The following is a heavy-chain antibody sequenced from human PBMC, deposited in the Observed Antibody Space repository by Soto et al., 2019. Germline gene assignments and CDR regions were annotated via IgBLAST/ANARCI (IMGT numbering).Heavy chain of an antibody. CDR1: GGSISRGGYD. D-gene: IGHD2-21*01. V-gene: IGHV4-31*03. CDR3: ARGVVQTLYGMDV. J-gene: IGHJ6*02. Sequence: SETLSLTCSVSGGSISRGGYDWSWSRQHPGKGLEWIGYIYYSGSTYYNPSLKSRVTISVDTSKNQFSLKLSSVTAADTAVYYCARGVVQTLYGMDVWGQGTTVTVSS. CDR2: IYYSGST.